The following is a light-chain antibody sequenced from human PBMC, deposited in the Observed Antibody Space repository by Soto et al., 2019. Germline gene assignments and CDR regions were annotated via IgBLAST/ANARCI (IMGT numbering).Light chain of an antibody. CDR2: HDT. Sequence: SYELTQPPSVSVAPGGTARITCGGNNIGSRSVHWYQQKPGQAPVMVIYHDTDRPSGVPERFSGSNSGNTATLTISGVEVGDEADYYCQVWDSSSDHDVFGGGTKVTVL. CDR1: NIGSRS. J-gene: IGLJ2*01. V-gene: IGLV3-21*01. CDR3: QVWDSSSDHDV.